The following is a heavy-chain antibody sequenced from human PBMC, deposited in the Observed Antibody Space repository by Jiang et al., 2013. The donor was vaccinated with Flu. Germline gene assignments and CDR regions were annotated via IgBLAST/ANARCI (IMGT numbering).Heavy chain of an antibody. CDR2: ISYDGSNK. Sequence: AASGFTFSSYAMHWVRQAPGKGLEWVAVISYDGSNKYYADSVKGRFTISRDNSKNTLYLQMNSLRAEDTAVYYCARGLFSMDYWGQGTLVTVSS. D-gene: IGHD3-9*01. J-gene: IGHJ4*02. CDR1: GFTFSSYA. CDR3: ARGLFSMDY. V-gene: IGHV3-30*01.